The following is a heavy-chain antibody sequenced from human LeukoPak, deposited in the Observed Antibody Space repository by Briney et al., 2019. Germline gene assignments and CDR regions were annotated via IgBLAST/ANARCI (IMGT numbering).Heavy chain of an antibody. D-gene: IGHD2-2*01. CDR3: AKYLMAVVPAANY. CDR2: IRYDGSNK. CDR1: GFTFSSYG. Sequence: PGGSLRLSCAASGFTFSSYGMHWVRQAPGKGLEWVAFIRYDGSNKYYADSVKGRFTISRDNSKNTLYLQMNSLRAEDTAVYYGAKYLMAVVPAANYGGKGTLVSVPS. V-gene: IGHV3-30*02. J-gene: IGHJ4*02.